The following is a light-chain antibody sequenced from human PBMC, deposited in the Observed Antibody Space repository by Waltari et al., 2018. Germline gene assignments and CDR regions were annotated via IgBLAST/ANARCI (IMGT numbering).Light chain of an antibody. J-gene: IGKJ4*02. CDR2: DAF. CDR3: QHRSSWPLT. CDR1: QSVSSY. Sequence: EIVLTQSPATLSLSPGERAALSCRASQSVSSYLAWYQQKPGQAPRPLINDAFNRATVSPARCRGSGSGTDFTLTITSREPEDSAVYYCQHRSSWPLTFGGGTKVEI. V-gene: IGKV3-11*01.